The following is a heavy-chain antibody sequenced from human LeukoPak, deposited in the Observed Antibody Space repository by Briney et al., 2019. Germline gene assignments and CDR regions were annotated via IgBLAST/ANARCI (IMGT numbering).Heavy chain of an antibody. CDR3: ARALNPIYRQIGYFDY. Sequence: GGSLRLSCAASGFTFSSYSMNWVRQAPGKGLEWVSSISSSSSYIYYADSVKGRFTISRDNAKNSLYQQMNSLRAEDTAVYYCARALNPIYRQIGYFDYWGQGTLVTVSS. V-gene: IGHV3-21*01. D-gene: IGHD1-14*01. CDR2: ISSSSSYI. J-gene: IGHJ4*02. CDR1: GFTFSSYS.